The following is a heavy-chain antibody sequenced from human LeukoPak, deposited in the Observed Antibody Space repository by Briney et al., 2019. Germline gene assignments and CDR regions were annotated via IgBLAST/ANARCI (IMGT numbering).Heavy chain of an antibody. J-gene: IGHJ4*02. D-gene: IGHD3-22*01. CDR1: GFTSSSYS. V-gene: IGHV3-21*01. CDR2: ISSSSSYI. Sequence: GGSLRLSCAASGFTSSSYSMNWVRQAPGKGLEWVSSISSSSSYIYYADSVKGRFTISRDNAKSSLYLQMNSLRAEDTAVYYCARDHYDSSGYSFDYWGQGTLVTVSS. CDR3: ARDHYDSSGYSFDY.